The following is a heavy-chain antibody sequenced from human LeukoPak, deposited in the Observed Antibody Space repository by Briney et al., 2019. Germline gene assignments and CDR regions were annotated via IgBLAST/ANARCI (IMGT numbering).Heavy chain of an antibody. V-gene: IGHV1-18*04. CDR3: ARGGNGWFFDD. D-gene: IGHD6-19*01. J-gene: IGHJ4*02. CDR1: GYTFTGYY. Sequence: GASVKVSCKTSGYTFTGYYIHWVRQAPGQGLEWVGWVNGYNGNTNYAQKVQDRVTMTTDTSTSTAYMELRSLRSDDTAVYYCARGGNGWFFDDWGQGTLVTVSS. CDR2: VNGYNGNT.